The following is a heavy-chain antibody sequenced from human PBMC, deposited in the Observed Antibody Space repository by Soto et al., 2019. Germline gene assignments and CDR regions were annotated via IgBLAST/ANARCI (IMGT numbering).Heavy chain of an antibody. J-gene: IGHJ6*02. CDR2: IYYSGST. V-gene: IGHV4-30-4*01. Sequence: KSSETLSLTCTVSGGSISSGDYYWSWIRQPPGKGLEWIGYIYYSGSTYYNPSLKSRVTISVDTSKNQFSLKLSSVTAADTAVYYCARDASPYYDFWSGYHYYYGMDVWGQGTTVTVSS. CDR1: GGSISSGDYY. CDR3: ARDASPYYDFWSGYHYYYGMDV. D-gene: IGHD3-3*01.